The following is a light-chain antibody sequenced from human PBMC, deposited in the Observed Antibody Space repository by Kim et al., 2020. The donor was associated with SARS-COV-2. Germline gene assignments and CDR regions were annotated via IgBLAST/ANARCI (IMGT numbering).Light chain of an antibody. CDR3: YSAADNNLGV. CDR1: VLAKKY. Sequence: SYELTQPSSVSVSPGQTARITCSGDVLAKKYARWFQQKPGQAPVLVIYKDSERPSGIPERFSGSSSGTTVTLTISGAQVEDEADYYCYSAADNNLGVFGGWTQLTVL. J-gene: IGLJ2*01. CDR2: KDS. V-gene: IGLV3-27*01.